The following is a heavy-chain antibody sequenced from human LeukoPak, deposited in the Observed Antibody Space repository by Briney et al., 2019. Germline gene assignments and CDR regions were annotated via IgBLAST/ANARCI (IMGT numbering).Heavy chain of an antibody. Sequence: SETLSLTCTVSGGSISSYYWSWIRQPAGKGLEWIGRIYTSGSANYNPSLKSRVTISVDTSRNQFSLKLSSVTAADTAVYYCARAGPRYCSSTSCRPYYYYMDVWGKGTTVTVSS. CDR1: GGSISSYY. V-gene: IGHV4-4*07. CDR2: IYTSGSA. D-gene: IGHD2-2*01. J-gene: IGHJ6*03. CDR3: ARAGPRYCSSTSCRPYYYYMDV.